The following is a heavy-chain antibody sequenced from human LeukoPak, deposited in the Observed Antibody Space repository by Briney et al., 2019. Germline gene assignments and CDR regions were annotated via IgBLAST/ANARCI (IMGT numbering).Heavy chain of an antibody. CDR1: GCTFTGYY. Sequence: ASVKVSCKASGCTFTGYYMHWVRQAPGQGLEWMGWINPNSGGTNYAQKFQGRVTMTRDTSISTAYMELSRLRSDDTAVYYCARGPSSSSIGNNWFDPWGQGTLVTVSS. CDR2: INPNSGGT. CDR3: ARGPSSSSIGNNWFDP. D-gene: IGHD6-6*01. J-gene: IGHJ5*02. V-gene: IGHV1-2*02.